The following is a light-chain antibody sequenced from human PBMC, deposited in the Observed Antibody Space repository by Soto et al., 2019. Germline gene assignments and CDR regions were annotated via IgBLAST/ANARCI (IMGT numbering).Light chain of an antibody. Sequence: DIQLTKSPSFLSSSVEDRVTISCRASYDISSSLAWYQQEPGQPPKLLIYESSTLLTGVPSRFTGSGSGRKFTLTVSGLPFVDFATYFCGQLSHYPYSFGQWIKLEI. CDR2: ESS. V-gene: IGKV1-9*01. CDR1: YDISSS. CDR3: GQLSHYPYS. J-gene: IGKJ2*03.